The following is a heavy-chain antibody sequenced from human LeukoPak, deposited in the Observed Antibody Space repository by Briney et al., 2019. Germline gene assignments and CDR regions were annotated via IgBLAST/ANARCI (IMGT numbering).Heavy chain of an antibody. Sequence: SETLSLACVVSGGSVSGYYWGWIRQPPGRGLEWIGYVYYSGSTNYNPSFKSRITISVDTSRNQFSLQLRSVTAADTAVYYCARIHRYCSGGACYVLDNWGQGTLDAVSS. CDR1: GGSVSGYY. CDR2: VYYSGST. J-gene: IGHJ4*02. CDR3: ARIHRYCSGGACYVLDN. D-gene: IGHD2-15*01. V-gene: IGHV4-59*02.